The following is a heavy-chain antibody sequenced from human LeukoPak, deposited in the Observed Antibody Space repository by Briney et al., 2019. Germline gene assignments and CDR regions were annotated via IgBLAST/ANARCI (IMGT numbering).Heavy chain of an antibody. Sequence: ASVKVSCKASGYIFTSYGINWVRQATGQGLEWMGWMNPNSGNTGYAQKFQGRVTITRNTSISTAYMELSSLRSEDTAVYYCARRSGRAPVYAFDIWGQGTMVTVSS. CDR1: GYIFTSYG. CDR3: ARRSGRAPVYAFDI. J-gene: IGHJ3*02. D-gene: IGHD2-15*01. CDR2: MNPNSGNT. V-gene: IGHV1-8*03.